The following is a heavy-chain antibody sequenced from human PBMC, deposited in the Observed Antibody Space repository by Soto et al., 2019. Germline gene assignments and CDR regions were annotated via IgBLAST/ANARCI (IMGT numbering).Heavy chain of an antibody. CDR3: ARASVVVAATPWFDP. J-gene: IGHJ5*02. Sequence: SETLSLTCTVSGGSVSSGSYYWSWIRQPPGKGLEWIGYIYYSGSTNYNPSLKSRVTISVDTSKNQFSLKLSSVTAADTAVYYCARASVVVAATPWFDPWGQGTLVTVSS. D-gene: IGHD2-15*01. CDR2: IYYSGST. CDR1: GGSVSSGSYY. V-gene: IGHV4-61*01.